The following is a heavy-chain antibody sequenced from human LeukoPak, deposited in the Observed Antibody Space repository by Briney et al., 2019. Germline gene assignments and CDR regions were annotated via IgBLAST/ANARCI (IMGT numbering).Heavy chain of an antibody. CDR2: IIPIFGTA. J-gene: IGHJ6*03. V-gene: IGHV1-69*05. D-gene: IGHD6-6*01. CDR3: ARTPVEYSSSSYYYYYYMDV. CDR1: GYTFTSYG. Sequence: SVKVSCKASGYTFTSYGISWVRQAPGQGLEWRGGIIPIFGTANYAQKFQGRVTITTDESTSTAYMELSSLRSEDTAVYYCARTPVEYSSSSYYYYYYMDVWGKGTTVTVSS.